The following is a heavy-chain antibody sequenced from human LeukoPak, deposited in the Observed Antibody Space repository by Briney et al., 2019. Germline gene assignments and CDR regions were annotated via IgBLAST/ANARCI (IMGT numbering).Heavy chain of an antibody. CDR2: ISYDGSNK. V-gene: IGHV3-30*03. J-gene: IGHJ4*02. CDR3: ADLGLAAGFEY. CDR1: GFTFSSYG. D-gene: IGHD6-13*01. Sequence: PGRSLRLSCAASGFTFSSYGMHWVRQAPGKGLEWVAVISYDGSNKYYADSVKGRFTISRDNSKNTLYLQMNSLRAEQATVYYCADLGLAAGFEYWGKGTLVTVSS.